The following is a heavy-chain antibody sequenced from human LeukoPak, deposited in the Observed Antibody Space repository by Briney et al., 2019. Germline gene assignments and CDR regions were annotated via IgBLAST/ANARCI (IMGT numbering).Heavy chain of an antibody. CDR1: GYSFTSYG. D-gene: IGHD2-21*02. CDR2: ISAYNGNT. V-gene: IGHV1-18*01. Sequence: ASVKVSCKASGYSFTSYGINWVRQAPGQGLEWMGWISAYNGNTNYAQKLQGRVTLTTDTSTSTAYMELRSLRSDDTAVYYCARGIGDRFRLQHVIDYWGQGTLVTVSS. CDR3: ARGIGDRFRLQHVIDY. J-gene: IGHJ4*02.